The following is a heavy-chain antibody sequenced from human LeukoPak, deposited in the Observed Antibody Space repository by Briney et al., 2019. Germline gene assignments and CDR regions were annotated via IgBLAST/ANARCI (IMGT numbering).Heavy chain of an antibody. V-gene: IGHV4-59*01. CDR1: GGSISSYY. J-gene: IGHJ5*02. CDR2: IHSGGST. D-gene: IGHD3-22*01. Sequence: SETLSLTCTASGGSISSYYWSWIRQPPGKGLEWVGYIHSGGSTNYNPSLKSRLTISIDTSKSQFSLKLSSVTAADTAVYYCARGTMMVGPWGQGTLVTVSS. CDR3: ARGTMMVGP.